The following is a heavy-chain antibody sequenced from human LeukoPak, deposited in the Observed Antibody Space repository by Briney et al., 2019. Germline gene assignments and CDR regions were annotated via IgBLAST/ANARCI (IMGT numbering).Heavy chain of an antibody. CDR3: ARDTIGNYGYYPTAFDI. J-gene: IGHJ3*02. V-gene: IGHV3-7*01. D-gene: IGHD4-17*01. CDR1: GFTFNTFW. Sequence: PGGSLRLSCAASGFTFNTFWMSWVRQAPGKGLEWVASIKQYGSEKFYVDSVKGRFTISRDNAKNSLYLQMNSLRAEDTAVYYCARDTIGNYGYYPTAFDIWGQGTMVTVSS. CDR2: IKQYGSEK.